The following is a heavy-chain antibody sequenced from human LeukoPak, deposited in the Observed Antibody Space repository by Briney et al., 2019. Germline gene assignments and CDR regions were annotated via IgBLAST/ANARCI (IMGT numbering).Heavy chain of an antibody. CDR1: GGSISNYY. Sequence: SETLSLTCSVSGGSISNYYWSWIRQPPGKGLEWIGYIYYSGRTSYNPSLKSRVTISVDTSKNQFSLKLRSVTAADTAVYYCARLYGNYQNYFDYWGQGTLVTVSS. CDR3: ARLYGNYQNYFDY. V-gene: IGHV4-59*12. CDR2: IYYSGRT. D-gene: IGHD1-7*01. J-gene: IGHJ4*02.